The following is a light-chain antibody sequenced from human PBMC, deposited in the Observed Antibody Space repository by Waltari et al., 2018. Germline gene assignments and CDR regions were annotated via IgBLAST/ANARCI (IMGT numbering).Light chain of an antibody. CDR2: HAS. CDR3: HQYNNWPLYT. Sequence: EIVMTQFPRTLSVSPGERVTLSCRASQRIGGNLAWYQQKPGQAPRLLLYHASTRATGVPARFGGSASRSDFYLTISSMQSEDYAVYYCHQYNNWPLYTFGQGTKLEIK. V-gene: IGKV3-15*01. CDR1: QRIGGN. J-gene: IGKJ2*01.